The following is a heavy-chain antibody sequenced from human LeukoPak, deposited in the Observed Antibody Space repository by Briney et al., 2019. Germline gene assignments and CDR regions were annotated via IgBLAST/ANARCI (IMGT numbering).Heavy chain of an antibody. CDR1: GYTFTSYD. V-gene: IGHV1-8*01. D-gene: IGHD3-10*01. CDR3: AGSLITMVRGVRGNWFDP. Sequence: GASVKVSCKASGYTFTSYDINWVRQATGQGLEWMGWMNPNSGNTGYAQKFQGRVTMTRNTSISTAYMELSSLRSEDTAVYYCAGSLITMVRGVRGNWFDPWGQGTLVTVSS. CDR2: MNPNSGNT. J-gene: IGHJ5*02.